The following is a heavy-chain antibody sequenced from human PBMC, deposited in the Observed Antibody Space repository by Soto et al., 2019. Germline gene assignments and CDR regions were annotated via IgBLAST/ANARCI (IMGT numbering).Heavy chain of an antibody. Sequence: EVQLLESGGGLVQSGGSLRLSCGTSGFTFSRYAMNWVRQAPGKGLEWVSSISGSGLSTYYADSVKGRFTISRDNSKNTLFLEMNSLRADDTAVYYCAKRISSSSPNDYWGQGTLVTVSS. J-gene: IGHJ4*02. V-gene: IGHV3-23*01. CDR3: AKRISSSSPNDY. CDR1: GFTFSRYA. CDR2: ISGSGLST. D-gene: IGHD6-6*01.